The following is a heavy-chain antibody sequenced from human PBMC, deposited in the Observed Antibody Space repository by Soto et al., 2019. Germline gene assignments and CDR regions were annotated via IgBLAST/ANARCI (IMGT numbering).Heavy chain of an antibody. CDR1: GGSISSGDYY. CDR3: ARNGALDY. J-gene: IGHJ4*02. CDR2: ILYSGTT. Sequence: QVQLQESGPGRVKPSQTLSLTCTFSGGSISSGDYYWSWIRQPPGKGLEWIGYILYSGTTNYNPSLESRLTISVDTSTNQFSLKLTSVTAADTAVYYCARNGALDYWGRGTLVTVSS. V-gene: IGHV4-30-4*01. D-gene: IGHD2-8*01.